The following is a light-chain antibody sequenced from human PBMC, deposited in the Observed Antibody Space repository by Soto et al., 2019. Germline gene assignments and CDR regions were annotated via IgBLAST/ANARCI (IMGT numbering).Light chain of an antibody. CDR2: AAS. J-gene: IGKJ1*01. CDR1: QSISSY. CDR3: QKSYSTLWT. Sequence: DIQITQSPASLSASVGDRVTITFLASQSISSYLNWYQQKPGKAPKLLIYAASSLQSGVPSRFSGSGSGTDFTLTISSLQPEDFATYYCQKSYSTLWTFGQGTKVDIK. V-gene: IGKV1-39*01.